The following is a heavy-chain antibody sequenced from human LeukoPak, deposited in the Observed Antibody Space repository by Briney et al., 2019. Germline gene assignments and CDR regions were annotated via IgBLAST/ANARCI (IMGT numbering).Heavy chain of an antibody. CDR1: GFTFSSYA. D-gene: IGHD2-2*01. Sequence: PGGSLRLSCAASGFTFSSYAMSWIRQAPGKGLEWVSAISGSGGSTYYADSVKGRFTISRDNSKNSLYLQMNILRAEDTAVYYCANLIVVVPAAIADAFDIWGQGTMVTVSS. CDR3: ANLIVVVPAAIADAFDI. J-gene: IGHJ3*02. CDR2: ISGSGGST. V-gene: IGHV3-23*01.